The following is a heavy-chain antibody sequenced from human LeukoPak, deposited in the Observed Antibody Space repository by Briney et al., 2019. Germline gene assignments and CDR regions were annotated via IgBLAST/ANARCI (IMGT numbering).Heavy chain of an antibody. CDR2: IYYTGVT. CDR3: ARERSSSGGHNWFDP. CDR1: GGYIITSGHY. Sequence: SETLSLTCTVSGGYIITSGHYWGWIRQPPGKGLEWIGSIYYTGVTSTNPFFRSRMSISVDTSKNQFSLNLTSVTAADAAVYYCARERSSSGGHNWFDPWGQEPWSPSPQ. J-gene: IGHJ5*02. D-gene: IGHD4-23*01. V-gene: IGHV4-39*07.